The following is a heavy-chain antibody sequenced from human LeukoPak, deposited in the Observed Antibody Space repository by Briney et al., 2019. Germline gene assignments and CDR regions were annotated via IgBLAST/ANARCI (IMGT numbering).Heavy chain of an antibody. CDR3: ARPLPLDYDFWSGYQNWFDP. CDR2: IKQDGSEK. V-gene: IGHV3-7*01. Sequence: GGSLRLSCAASGFTFSSYWMSWVRQAPGKGLEWVANIKQDGSEKYYVDSVKGRFTISRDNAKNSLYLQMNSLRAEDTAVYYCARPLPLDYDFWSGYQNWFDPWGQGTLVTVSS. CDR1: GFTFSSYW. D-gene: IGHD3-3*01. J-gene: IGHJ5*02.